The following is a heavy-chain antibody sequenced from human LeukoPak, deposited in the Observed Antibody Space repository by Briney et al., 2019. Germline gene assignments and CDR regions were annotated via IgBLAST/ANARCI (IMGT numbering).Heavy chain of an antibody. CDR3: AKDIDGSGSYLDY. V-gene: IGHV3-9*01. D-gene: IGHD3-10*01. Sequence: GGSLRLSCAASGFTFSSYAMSWVRQAPGKGLEWVSGISWNSGSIGYADSVKGRFTISRDNAKNSLYLQMNSLRAEDTALYYCAKDIDGSGSYLDYWGQGTLVTVSS. CDR2: ISWNSGSI. J-gene: IGHJ4*02. CDR1: GFTFSSYA.